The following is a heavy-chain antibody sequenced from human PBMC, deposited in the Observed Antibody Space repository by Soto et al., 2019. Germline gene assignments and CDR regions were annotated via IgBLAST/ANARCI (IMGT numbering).Heavy chain of an antibody. D-gene: IGHD2-8*01. J-gene: IGHJ4*02. CDR3: ARGWGKYFGVHDF. CDR2: ISGYGGKR. Sequence: IQLVQSAGAVTRPGASVRVSCKASAYTFNTFGVTWVRQAPGQGLEWMGCISGYGGKRDYSRKLQGRITLTADPSTSTSYMELRTLTSDDTAVYYCARGWGKYFGVHDFWGQGTLVTVSS. CDR1: AYTFNTFG. V-gene: IGHV1-18*01.